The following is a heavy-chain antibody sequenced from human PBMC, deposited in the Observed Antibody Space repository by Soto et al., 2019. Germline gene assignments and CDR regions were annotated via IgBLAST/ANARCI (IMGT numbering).Heavy chain of an antibody. CDR1: GGTFITYA. CDR2: IIPMFGTA. V-gene: IGHV1-69*12. CDR3: ASGIHLWLRRINNGYSG. Sequence: QVQLVQSGAEVKKPESSVKVSCQAPGGTFITYAISWFRQAPGQGLEWMGGIIPMFGTANYAQRFQDRVTITADESTNTVYMELSSLRSEDTAVYFCASGIHLWLRRINNGYSGWGQGTLVPVSS. D-gene: IGHD5-12*01. J-gene: IGHJ4*02.